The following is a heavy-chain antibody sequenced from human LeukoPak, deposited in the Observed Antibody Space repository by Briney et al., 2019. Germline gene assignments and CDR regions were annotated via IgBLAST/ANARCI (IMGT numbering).Heavy chain of an antibody. CDR3: AREDIYDIPNWFDP. V-gene: IGHV1-69*04. J-gene: IGHJ5*02. CDR1: GGTFSSYA. Sequence: SVKVSCKASGGTFSSYAISWVRQAPGQGLEWMGRIIPILGIANYAQKFQGRVTITADKSTSTAYMELSSLRSEDTAVYYCAREDIYDIPNWFDPWGQGTLVTVSS. D-gene: IGHD3-9*01. CDR2: IIPILGIA.